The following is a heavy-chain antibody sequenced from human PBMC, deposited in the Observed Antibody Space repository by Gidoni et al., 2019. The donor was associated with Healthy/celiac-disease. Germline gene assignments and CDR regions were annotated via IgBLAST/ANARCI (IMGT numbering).Heavy chain of an antibody. D-gene: IGHD3-10*01. Sequence: DVQLVESGGGLVQPGRSLRLSCASSGFTFDDYAMHWVRQAPGKGLEWVAGISWNSGSIGYADSVKGRFTISRDNAKNSLYLQMNRLRAEDTALYYCAKDIGVRGSYYYYGMDVWGQGTTVTVSS. CDR1: GFTFDDYA. CDR2: ISWNSGSI. V-gene: IGHV3-9*01. J-gene: IGHJ6*02. CDR3: AKDIGVRGSYYYYGMDV.